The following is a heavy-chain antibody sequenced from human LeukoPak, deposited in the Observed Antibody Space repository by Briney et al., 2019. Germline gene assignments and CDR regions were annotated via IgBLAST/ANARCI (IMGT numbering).Heavy chain of an antibody. V-gene: IGHV3-11*01. Sequence: GGSLRLSCAASGFTFSDYYMSWIRQAPGKGLEWVSYISSSGSTIYYADSVKGRFTISRDNAKNSLYLQMNSLRAEDTAVYYCATSSTTRYYYYMDVWGKGTTVTVSS. CDR3: ATSSTTRYYYYMDV. J-gene: IGHJ6*03. D-gene: IGHD6-13*01. CDR2: ISSSGSTI. CDR1: GFTFSDYY.